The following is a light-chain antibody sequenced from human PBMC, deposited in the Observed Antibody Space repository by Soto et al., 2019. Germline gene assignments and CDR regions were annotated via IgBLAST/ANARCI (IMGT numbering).Light chain of an antibody. CDR3: QQYGYLGT. Sequence: EIVLTQSPATLSLSPGERATLSCRASQSVSSNSLAWYQQRFGQAPRLLIYGASSRATGIPDRFSGSGSGTDFTLTISRLEPEDFAVYYCQQYGYLGTFGQGTKVDIK. CDR1: QSVSSNS. V-gene: IGKV3-20*01. CDR2: GAS. J-gene: IGKJ1*01.